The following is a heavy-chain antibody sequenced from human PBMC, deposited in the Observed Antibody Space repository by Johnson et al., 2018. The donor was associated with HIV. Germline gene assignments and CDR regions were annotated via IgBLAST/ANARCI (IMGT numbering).Heavy chain of an antibody. D-gene: IGHD1-26*01. CDR3: AKGEIEDAFDI. CDR1: GFTFSSYA. V-gene: IGHV3-30*04. Sequence: VQLVESGGGVVQPGRSLRLSCAASGFTFSSYAMHWVRQAPGKGLEWVAVISYDGSNKYYADSVKGRFTISRDNSKNTLYLQMNSLRAEDTAVYYCAKGEIEDAFDIWGQGTMVTVSS. J-gene: IGHJ3*02. CDR2: ISYDGSNK.